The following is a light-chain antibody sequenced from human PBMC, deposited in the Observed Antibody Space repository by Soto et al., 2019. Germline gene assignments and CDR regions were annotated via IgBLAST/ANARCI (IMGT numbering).Light chain of an antibody. V-gene: IGKV1-13*02. J-gene: IGKJ4*01. CDR3: QQFNSYPLT. Sequence: AIQLTQSPSSLSASVGDRVTITCRASQGISSALAWYQQKPGKAPKLLIYDASTLESGVPSRFSGSGSGTDFALAISSLQPEDFATYYCQQFNSYPLTFGEGTKVEIK. CDR1: QGISSA. CDR2: DAS.